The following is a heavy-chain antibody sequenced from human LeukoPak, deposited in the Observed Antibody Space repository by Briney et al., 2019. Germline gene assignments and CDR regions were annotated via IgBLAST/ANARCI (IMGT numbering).Heavy chain of an antibody. V-gene: IGHV7-4-1*02. CDR2: INTNTGNP. CDR3: ARDRCVAGTRNSCWFDP. J-gene: IGHJ5*02. CDR1: GYTFTSYA. D-gene: IGHD6-19*01. Sequence: ASVKVSCKASGYTFTSYAMNWVRQAPGQGLEGMGWINTNTGNPTYAQGFTGRFVFSLDTSFSSAYLQISSLKAEDTAVYYCARDRCVAGTRNSCWFDPWGQGALVTVSS.